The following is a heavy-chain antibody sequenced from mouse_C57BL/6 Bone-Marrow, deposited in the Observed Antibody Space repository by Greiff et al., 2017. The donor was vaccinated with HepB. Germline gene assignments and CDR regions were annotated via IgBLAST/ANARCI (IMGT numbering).Heavy chain of an antibody. Sequence: EVQLQQSGPELVKPGASVKIPCKASGYTFTDYNMDWVKQSHGKSLEWIGDINPNNGGTIYNQKFKGKATLTVDKSSNTAYMELRSLTSEDTAVYYCARFNYYGSSYYAMDYWGQGTSVTVSS. CDR2: INPNNGGT. CDR1: GYTFTDYN. D-gene: IGHD1-1*01. V-gene: IGHV1-18*01. CDR3: ARFNYYGSSYYAMDY. J-gene: IGHJ4*01.